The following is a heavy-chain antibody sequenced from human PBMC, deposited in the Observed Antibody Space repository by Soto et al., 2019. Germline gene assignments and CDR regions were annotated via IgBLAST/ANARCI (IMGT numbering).Heavy chain of an antibody. J-gene: IGHJ5*02. Sequence: ASVKVSCKASGGAFSSYAISWVRQAPGQGLEWMGGIIPIFGTANYAQKFQGRVTITADESTSTAYMELSSLGSEDTAVYYCARDIVVVPAAIPTQGWFDPWGQGTLVTVSS. CDR2: IIPIFGTA. V-gene: IGHV1-69*13. D-gene: IGHD2-2*02. CDR3: ARDIVVVPAAIPTQGWFDP. CDR1: GGAFSSYA.